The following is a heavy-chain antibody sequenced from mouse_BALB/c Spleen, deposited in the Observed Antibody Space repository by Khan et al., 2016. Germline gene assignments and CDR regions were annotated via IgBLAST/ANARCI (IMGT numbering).Heavy chain of an antibody. V-gene: IGHV9-1*02. Sequence: QIQLVQSGPELKKPGETVKISCKASGYTFTNYGMNWVKQAPGKGLKWMGWINTYTGEPTYADDFKGRFAFSLETSASTAYLQINNLKNEDMATYFCARNRYDVRNAMDYWGQGTSVTVSS. CDR3: ARNRYDVRNAMDY. J-gene: IGHJ4*01. D-gene: IGHD2-14*01. CDR2: INTYTGEP. CDR1: GYTFTNYG.